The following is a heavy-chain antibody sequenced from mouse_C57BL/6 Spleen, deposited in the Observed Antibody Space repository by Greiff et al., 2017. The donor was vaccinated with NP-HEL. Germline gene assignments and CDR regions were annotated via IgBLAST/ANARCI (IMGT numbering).Heavy chain of an antibody. J-gene: IGHJ4*01. CDR3: ARRRGIYYDYDDAMDY. V-gene: IGHV1-53*01. CDR1: GYTFTSYW. D-gene: IGHD2-4*01. Sequence: VQLQQPGTELVKPGASVKLSCKASGYTFTSYWMHWVKQRPGQGLEWIGNINPSNGGTNYNEKFKSKATLTVDKSSSTAYMQLSSLTSEDSAVYYCARRRGIYYDYDDAMDYWGQGTSVTVSS. CDR2: INPSNGGT.